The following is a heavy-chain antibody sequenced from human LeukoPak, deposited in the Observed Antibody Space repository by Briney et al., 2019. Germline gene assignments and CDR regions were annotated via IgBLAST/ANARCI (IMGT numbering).Heavy chain of an antibody. CDR1: GYTLTELS. Sequence: ASVMVSCKVSGYTLTELSMHWVRQTPGKGLEWMGGFDPEDGETIYAQKFQGRVTMTEDTSTDTAYMELSSLRSEDTAVYYCATAYGDQSYYGMDVWGQGTTVTVSS. CDR3: ATAYGDQSYYGMDV. V-gene: IGHV1-24*01. D-gene: IGHD4-17*01. J-gene: IGHJ6*02. CDR2: FDPEDGET.